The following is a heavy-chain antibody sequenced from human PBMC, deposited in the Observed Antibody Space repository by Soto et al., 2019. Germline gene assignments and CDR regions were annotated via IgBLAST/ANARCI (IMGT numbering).Heavy chain of an antibody. J-gene: IGHJ5*02. Sequence: SETLSLTCTVSGGSISSSSYYWGWIRQPPGKGLEWIGSIYYSGSTYYNPSLKSRVTISVDTSKNQFSLKLSSVTAADTAVYYCARHGPGRWGATLSWFDPWGQGTLVTVSS. D-gene: IGHD3-16*01. CDR3: ARHGPGRWGATLSWFDP. CDR1: GGSISSSSYY. CDR2: IYYSGST. V-gene: IGHV4-39*01.